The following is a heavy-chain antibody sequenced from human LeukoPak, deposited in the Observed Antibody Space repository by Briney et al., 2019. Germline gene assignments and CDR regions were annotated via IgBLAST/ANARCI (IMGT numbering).Heavy chain of an antibody. D-gene: IGHD6-13*01. Sequence: GESLKISCKGSGYSFSNYWIGWVRQMPGKGLEWMGIIYPGDSDTRNSPSFQGQVTISADKSISTAYLQWSSLRASDTAMYFCARLGRAGYSSSWYEYWGQGTLVTVSS. CDR2: IYPGDSDT. V-gene: IGHV5-51*01. J-gene: IGHJ4*02. CDR1: GYSFSNYW. CDR3: ARLGRAGYSSSWYEY.